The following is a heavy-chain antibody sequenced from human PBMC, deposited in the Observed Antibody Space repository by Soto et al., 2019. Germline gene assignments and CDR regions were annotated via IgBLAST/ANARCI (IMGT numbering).Heavy chain of an antibody. CDR2: ISSSSSYI. J-gene: IGHJ5*02. CDR1: GFTFSSYS. CDR3: ASQLSIAARPVWFDP. D-gene: IGHD6-6*01. Sequence: EVQLVESGGGLVKPGGSLRLSCAASGFTFSSYSMNWVRQAPGKGLEWVSSISSSSSYIYYADSVKGRFTISRDNAKNSLYLQMNRLRAEDTAVYYCASQLSIAARPVWFDPWGQGTLVTVSS. V-gene: IGHV3-21*01.